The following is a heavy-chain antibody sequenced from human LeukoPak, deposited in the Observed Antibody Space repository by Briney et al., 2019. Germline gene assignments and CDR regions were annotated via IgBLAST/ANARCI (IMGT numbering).Heavy chain of an antibody. V-gene: IGHV3-53*01. Sequence: GGSLRLSCAASEFTFSTYGMSWVRQAPGKGLEWVSVIYSGGSTYYADSVKGRFTISRDNSKNTLYLQMNSLRAEDTAVYYCARGRSISHFDYWGQGTLVTVSS. CDR2: IYSGGST. J-gene: IGHJ4*02. CDR1: EFTFSTYG. CDR3: ARGRSISHFDY. D-gene: IGHD6-6*01.